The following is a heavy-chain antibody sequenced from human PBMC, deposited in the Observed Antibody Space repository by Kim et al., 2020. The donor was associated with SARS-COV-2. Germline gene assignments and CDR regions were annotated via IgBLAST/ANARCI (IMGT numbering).Heavy chain of an antibody. CDR2: ISAYNGNT. Sequence: ASVKVSCKASGYTFTSYGISWVRQAPGQGLEWMGWISAYNGNTNYAQKLQGRVTMTTDTSTSTAYMELRSLRSDDTAVYYCARDSSGWYRYYYMDVWGKGTTVTVS. CDR3: ARDSSGWYRYYYMDV. CDR1: GYTFTSYG. V-gene: IGHV1-18*01. D-gene: IGHD6-19*01. J-gene: IGHJ6*03.